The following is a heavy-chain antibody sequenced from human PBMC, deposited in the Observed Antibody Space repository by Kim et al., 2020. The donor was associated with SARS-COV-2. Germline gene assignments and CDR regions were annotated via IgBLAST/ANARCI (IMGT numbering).Heavy chain of an antibody. V-gene: IGHV3-48*03. D-gene: IGHD3-16*01. Sequence: GGSLRLSCAASGFRFSRYEINWVRQAPGKGLEWISYINEMGSNIYYADSVRGRFTISRVNRENSVYLQMNSLRAEDTAVYYCARDDGANTWTFDYWGQGALVTVSS. CDR1: GFRFSRYE. CDR2: INEMGSNI. J-gene: IGHJ4*02. CDR3: ARDDGANTWTFDY.